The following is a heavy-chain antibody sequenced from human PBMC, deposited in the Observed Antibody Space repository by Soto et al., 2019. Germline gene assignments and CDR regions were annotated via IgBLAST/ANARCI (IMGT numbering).Heavy chain of an antibody. V-gene: IGHV1-18*04. CDR1: GYTFTSYG. D-gene: IGHD5-18*01. CDR2: ISAYNGNT. J-gene: IGHJ6*02. CDR3: ARAIQLWPIDYYYDMDV. Sequence: QVQLVQSGAEVKKPGASVKVSCKASGYTFTSYGISWVRQAPGQGLEWMGWISAYNGNTNYAQKLQGRVTMTTDTSTRPAYMELRSLRSDDPAVYYCARAIQLWPIDYYYDMDVWGQGPTVTVSS.